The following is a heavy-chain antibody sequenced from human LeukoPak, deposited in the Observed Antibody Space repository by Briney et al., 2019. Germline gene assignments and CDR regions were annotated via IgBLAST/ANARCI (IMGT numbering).Heavy chain of an antibody. CDR3: ARGGSSGWYHFDY. Sequence: PGGSLRLSCAASGFTFSSYSMNWVRQAPGKGLEWVSSISSSSSYMYYADSVKGRFTISRDNAKNSLYLQMNSLRAEDTAVYYCARGGSSGWYHFDYWGQGTLVTVSS. CDR1: GFTFSSYS. J-gene: IGHJ4*02. CDR2: ISSSSSYM. V-gene: IGHV3-21*01. D-gene: IGHD6-19*01.